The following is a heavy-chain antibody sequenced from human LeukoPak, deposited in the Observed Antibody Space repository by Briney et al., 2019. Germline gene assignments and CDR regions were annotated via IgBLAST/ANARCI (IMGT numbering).Heavy chain of an antibody. D-gene: IGHD2-15*01. CDR1: GGTFSSYA. CDR2: IIPIFGTA. Sequence: SVKVSCKASGGTFSSYAISCVRQAPGQGLEWMGGIIPIFGTANYAQKFQGRVTITADESTSTAYMELSSLRSEDTAVYYCARNREYCSGGSCYHWFDPWGQGTLVTVSS. J-gene: IGHJ5*02. V-gene: IGHV1-69*13. CDR3: ARNREYCSGGSCYHWFDP.